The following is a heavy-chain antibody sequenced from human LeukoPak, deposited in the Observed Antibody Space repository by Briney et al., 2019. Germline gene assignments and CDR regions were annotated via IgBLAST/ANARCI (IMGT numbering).Heavy chain of an antibody. CDR3: AREDHSKYEY. Sequence: TGGSLRLPCVASGFPFSNYWMSWVRQAPGKGPEWVASIKQDGSETFYVDSVKGRFTISKDNAKNSLYLLMNSLRAEDTAVYYCAREDHSKYEYWGQGTLVTVSS. CDR1: GFPFSNYW. J-gene: IGHJ4*02. CDR2: IKQDGSET. D-gene: IGHD4-11*01. V-gene: IGHV3-7*01.